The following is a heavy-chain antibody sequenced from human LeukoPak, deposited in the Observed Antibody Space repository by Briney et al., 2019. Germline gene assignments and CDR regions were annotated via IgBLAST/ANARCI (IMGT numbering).Heavy chain of an antibody. CDR3: ASLDSSGYYDAFDI. D-gene: IGHD3-22*01. J-gene: IGHJ3*02. CDR1: GFTFSSYS. Sequence: GGSLRLSCAASGFTFSSYSMNWVRQAPGKGLEWVSSISSSSSYIYYADSVKGRFTISRDNAKNSLYLQMNSLRAEDTAVYYCASLDSSGYYDAFDIWGQGTMVTVSS. V-gene: IGHV3-21*01. CDR2: ISSSSSYI.